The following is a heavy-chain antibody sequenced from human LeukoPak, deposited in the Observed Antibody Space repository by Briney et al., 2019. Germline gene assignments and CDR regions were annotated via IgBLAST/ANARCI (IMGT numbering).Heavy chain of an antibody. CDR1: GGSIHSSSFY. CDR3: ARGSRELYYFDY. J-gene: IGHJ4*02. D-gene: IGHD1-7*01. CDR2: IYYSGST. Sequence: PSETLSLTCTVSGGSIHSSSFYWGWIRQPPGKGLEWIGYIYYSGSTKYNPSLKSRVTISVDASKTQFSLKLNSVTAADTAVYYCARGSRELYYFDYWGQGTLVTVSS. V-gene: IGHV4-61*05.